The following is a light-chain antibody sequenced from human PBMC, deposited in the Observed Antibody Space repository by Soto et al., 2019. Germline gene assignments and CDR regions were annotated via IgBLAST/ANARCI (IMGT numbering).Light chain of an antibody. J-gene: IGLJ1*01. CDR1: HNDIGTYDY. CDR2: GVT. Sequence: QSALTQPTSVSGSPGQSITISCTGNHNDIGTYDYVSWYQQHPGRAPRLLIHGVTTRPSGISGRFSASKSGLTASLTISGLQPEYEADYYCISFTSNRIYVFGPGTKLTVL. CDR3: ISFTSNRIYV. V-gene: IGLV2-14*03.